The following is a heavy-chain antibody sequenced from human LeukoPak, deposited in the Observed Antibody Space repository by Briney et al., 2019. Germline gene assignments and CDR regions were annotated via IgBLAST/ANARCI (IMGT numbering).Heavy chain of an antibody. D-gene: IGHD3-10*01. Sequence: GGSLRLSCGGSGFTFSNYWMGWVRQAPGKGLQWVANIKTDGSEKYYADSVKGRFTISRDNSKNTLYLQMNSLRAEDTAVYYCAKERRDSGRYYYGMDVWGQGTTVTVSS. J-gene: IGHJ6*02. CDR2: IKTDGSEK. CDR3: AKERRDSGRYYYGMDV. V-gene: IGHV3-7*01. CDR1: GFTFSNYW.